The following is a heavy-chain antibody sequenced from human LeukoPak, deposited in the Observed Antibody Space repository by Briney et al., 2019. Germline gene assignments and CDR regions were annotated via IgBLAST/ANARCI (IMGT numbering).Heavy chain of an antibody. D-gene: IGHD6-13*01. J-gene: IGHJ5*02. V-gene: IGHV3-9*01. CDR3: AKDTAAAAYNWFDP. Sequence: GGSLRLSCAASGFTFDDYAVHWVRQAPGKGLEWVSGISWNSGSIGYADSVKGRFTISRDNAKNSLYLQMNSLRAEDTAVYYCAKDTAAAAYNWFDPWGQGTLVTVSS. CDR1: GFTFDDYA. CDR2: ISWNSGSI.